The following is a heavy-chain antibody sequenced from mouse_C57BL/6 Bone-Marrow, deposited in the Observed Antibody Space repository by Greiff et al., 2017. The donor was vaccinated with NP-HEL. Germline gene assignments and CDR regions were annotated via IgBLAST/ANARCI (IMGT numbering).Heavy chain of an antibody. CDR1: GYTFTDYY. CDR2: INPNNGGT. Sequence: EVKLQQSGPELVKPGASVKISCKASGYTFTDYYMNWVKQSHGKSLEWIGDINPNNGGTSYNQKFKGKATLTVDKSSSTAYMELRSLTSEDSAVYYCARPGYDYGGYWGQGTTLTVSS. CDR3: ARPGYDYGGY. J-gene: IGHJ2*01. V-gene: IGHV1-26*01. D-gene: IGHD2-4*01.